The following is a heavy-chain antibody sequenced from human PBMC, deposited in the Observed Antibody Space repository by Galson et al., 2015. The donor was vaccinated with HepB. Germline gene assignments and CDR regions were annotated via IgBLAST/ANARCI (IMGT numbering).Heavy chain of an antibody. Sequence: QSGAEVKKPGESLKTSCKASGYTFTSYAMHWVRQAPGQRLEWMGWINAGNGNTKYSQKFQGRVTITRDTSASTAYMELSSLRSEDTAVYYCARGGYDILTGYYNDAFDIWGQGTMVTVSS. D-gene: IGHD3-9*01. CDR3: ARGGYDILTGYYNDAFDI. J-gene: IGHJ3*02. CDR2: INAGNGNT. V-gene: IGHV1-3*01. CDR1: GYTFTSYA.